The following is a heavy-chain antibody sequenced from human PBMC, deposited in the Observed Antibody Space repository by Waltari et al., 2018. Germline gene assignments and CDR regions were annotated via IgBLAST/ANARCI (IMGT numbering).Heavy chain of an antibody. D-gene: IGHD3-22*01. V-gene: IGHV1-8*01. CDR1: GYTFPSYH. J-gene: IGHJ4*02. CDR3: ARLDDYYDSSGQSRV. CDR2: MNPNSGNT. Sequence: QVQLVQSGAEVKKPGASVKVSYQASGYTFPSYHINLVRPATGQGLEWMGWMNPNSGNTGYAQKFQGRVTMTRNTSISTAYMELSSLRSEDTAVYYCARLDDYYDSSGQSRVWGQGTLVTVSS.